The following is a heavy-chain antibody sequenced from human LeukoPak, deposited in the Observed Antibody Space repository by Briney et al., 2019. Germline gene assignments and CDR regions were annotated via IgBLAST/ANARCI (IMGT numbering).Heavy chain of an antibody. J-gene: IGHJ4*02. CDR1: GFSVNDNY. D-gene: IGHD4-17*01. V-gene: IGHV3-53*01. CDR3: ASTNPVYGDYDY. Sequence: GGSLRLSCAVSGFSVNDNYMSWVRQAPGKALRWVSVMFPDGRTYYADSVKGRFTISRDLARNTLLLQMHSLRADDTAVHYCASTNPVYGDYDYWGQGTLVTVSS. CDR2: MFPDGRT.